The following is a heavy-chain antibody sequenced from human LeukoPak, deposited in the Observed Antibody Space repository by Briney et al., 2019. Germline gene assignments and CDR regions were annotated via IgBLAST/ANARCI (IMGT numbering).Heavy chain of an antibody. CDR1: GFTFSSYG. Sequence: PGGSLRLSCAASGFTFSSYGMHWVRQAPGKGLEWVAVISYDGSNKYYADSVKGRFTISRDNSKNTLYLQMNSLRAEDTAVYYCAKDLSGSSDLSYYFDYWGQGTLVTVSS. V-gene: IGHV3-30*18. D-gene: IGHD1-26*01. J-gene: IGHJ4*02. CDR3: AKDLSGSSDLSYYFDY. CDR2: ISYDGSNK.